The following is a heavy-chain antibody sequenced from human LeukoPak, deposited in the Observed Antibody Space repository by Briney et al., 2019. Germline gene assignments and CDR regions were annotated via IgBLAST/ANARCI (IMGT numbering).Heavy chain of an antibody. V-gene: IGHV3-23*01. CDR2: ISGSGGST. CDR1: GFTFSSYA. Sequence: GGSLRLSCAASGFTFSSYAMSWVRQAPGKGLEWVSAISGSGGSTYYADSVKGRFTISRDNSKNTLYLQMNSLRAEDTAVYYCAKAVPITMKVVVTLGYMDVWGKGTTVTVSS. CDR3: AKAVPITMKVVVTLGYMDV. J-gene: IGHJ6*03. D-gene: IGHD3-22*01.